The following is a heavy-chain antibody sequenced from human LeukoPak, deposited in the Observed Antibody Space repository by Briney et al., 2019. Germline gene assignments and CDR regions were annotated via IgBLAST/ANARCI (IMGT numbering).Heavy chain of an antibody. CDR3: AKNGHDFGDSKIDY. D-gene: IGHD4-17*01. CDR1: GFTFSSYA. Sequence: GGSLRLSCAASGFTFSSYAVSWVRQAPGKGLEWVSVISAGGGDKYYADSVKGRFTVSRDNSKNMLHLQMNSLRAEDTAVYYCAKNGHDFGDSKIDYWGQGTLVTVSS. V-gene: IGHV3-23*01. J-gene: IGHJ4*02. CDR2: ISAGGGDK.